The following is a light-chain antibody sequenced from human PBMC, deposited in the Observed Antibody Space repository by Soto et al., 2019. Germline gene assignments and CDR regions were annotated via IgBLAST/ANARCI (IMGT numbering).Light chain of an antibody. CDR3: QTWDTGFPVV. J-gene: IGLJ2*01. CDR2: LNSDGRH. CDR1: SGHSSYA. Sequence: QSVLTQSPSASASLGASVKLTCTLSSGHSSYAIAWHQQQPETGPRYLMKLNSDGRHNKGDGPPDRFSGSSSGAERYLTISCLQSEDEADYYRQTWDTGFPVVFGGGTQLTVL. V-gene: IGLV4-69*01.